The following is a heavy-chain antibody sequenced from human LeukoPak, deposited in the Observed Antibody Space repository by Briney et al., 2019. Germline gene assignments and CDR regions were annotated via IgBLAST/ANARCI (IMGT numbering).Heavy chain of an antibody. CDR2: ISSSGGFT. Sequence: GGSLRLSCVASGFTFSSYSMIWVRQAPGKGLEWVSSISSSGGFTYYAGSVRGRFTIYRDNAKNSLYLQMSSLRAEDTAVYYCAREGLLDGSFDIWGQGTMVTVSS. J-gene: IGHJ3*02. CDR1: GFTFSSYS. CDR3: AREGLLDGSFDI. D-gene: IGHD1-1*01. V-gene: IGHV3-21*06.